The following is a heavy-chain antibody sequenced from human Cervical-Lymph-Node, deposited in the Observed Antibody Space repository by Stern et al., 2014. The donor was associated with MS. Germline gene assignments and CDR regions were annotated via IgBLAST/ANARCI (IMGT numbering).Heavy chain of an antibody. CDR1: GGSISSDNYY. CDR3: ARDHFTTSLDV. V-gene: IGHV4-31*03. Sequence: VQLVESGPGLVKPSQTLSLTCTVSGGSISSDNYYWTWIRQHPGKGLEWIGPIYYSGTTYYNPSLKSRVSITVDTSKNLFSLRLSSVTAADTAVYYCARDHFTTSLDVWGHGTTVTVS. J-gene: IGHJ6*02. D-gene: IGHD2-2*01. CDR2: IYYSGTT.